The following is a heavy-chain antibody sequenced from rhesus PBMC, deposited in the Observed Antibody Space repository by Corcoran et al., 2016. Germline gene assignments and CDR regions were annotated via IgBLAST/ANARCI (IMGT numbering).Heavy chain of an antibody. CDR2: ISWDGGST. CDR1: GFTFDDYA. J-gene: IGHJ4*01. Sequence: DVQLVESGGALAQPGGSLRLSCAASGFTFDDYAMSWVRPAPGKGLEWVSRISWDGGSTDYADAVKVRLTISRDNAKNTLYLQMDRLRAEDTALYYCSRDNWSAWGQGVLVTVSS. CDR3: SRDNWSA. V-gene: IGHV3-134*01. D-gene: IGHD1-26*01.